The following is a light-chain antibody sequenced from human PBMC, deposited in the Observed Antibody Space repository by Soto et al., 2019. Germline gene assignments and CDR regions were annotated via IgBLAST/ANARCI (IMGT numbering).Light chain of an antibody. J-gene: IGKJ5*01. CDR2: DAS. CDR1: QSINSF. CDR3: QQRRNWPPL. Sequence: IVLTQSPATLSMSPGERATLSCRASQSINSFLAWYQQKPGQAPRLLIYDASNRASDIPARFSGSGSGTDFTLTISSLEPEDFAIYFCQQRRNWPPLFGQGTRLEIK. V-gene: IGKV3-11*01.